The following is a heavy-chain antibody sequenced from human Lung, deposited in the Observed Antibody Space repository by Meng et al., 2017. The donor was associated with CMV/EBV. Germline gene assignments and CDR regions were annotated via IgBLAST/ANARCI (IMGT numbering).Heavy chain of an antibody. CDR3: ARGYSHRVDY. Sequence: LXXAISGDSVSSNSVAWNWIRQSPSRGLEWLGRTYYRSKWYNDYAVSVKSRITINPDTSKNQFSLQLKSVTPEDTAVYYCARGYSHRVDYWGQGTLVXVSS. V-gene: IGHV6-1*01. CDR1: GDSVSSNSVA. D-gene: IGHD1-1*01. J-gene: IGHJ4*02. CDR2: TYYRSKWYN.